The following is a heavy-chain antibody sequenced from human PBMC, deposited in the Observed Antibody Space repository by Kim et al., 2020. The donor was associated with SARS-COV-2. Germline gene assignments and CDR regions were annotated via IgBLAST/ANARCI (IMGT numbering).Heavy chain of an antibody. CDR2: IYYSGST. V-gene: IGHV4-39*01. D-gene: IGHD6-13*01. J-gene: IGHJ4*02. CDR3: ARIKKLAAAGKSCDY. CDR1: GGSISSSSYY. Sequence: SETLSLTCTVSGGSISSSSYYWGWIRQPPGKGLEWIGSIYYSGSTYYNPSLKSRVTISVDTSKNQLSLKLSSVTAADTAVYYCARIKKLAAAGKSCDYWGQGTLVTVSS.